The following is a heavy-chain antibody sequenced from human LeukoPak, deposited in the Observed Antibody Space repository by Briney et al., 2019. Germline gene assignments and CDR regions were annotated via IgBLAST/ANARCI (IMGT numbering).Heavy chain of an antibody. CDR1: GGTFSSYA. J-gene: IGHJ4*02. V-gene: IGHV1-69*06. CDR3: AVGPIVVVPAAINY. CDR2: IIPIFGTA. Sequence: SVKVSCKASGGTFSSYAISWVRQAPGQGLEWMGGIIPIFGTANYAQKFQGRVTITADKSTSTAYMELSSLRSEDTAVYYCAVGPIVVVPAAINYWGQGTLVTVSS. D-gene: IGHD2-2*01.